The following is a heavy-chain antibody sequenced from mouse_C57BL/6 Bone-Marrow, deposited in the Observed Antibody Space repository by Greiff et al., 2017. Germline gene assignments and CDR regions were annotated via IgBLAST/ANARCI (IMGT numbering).Heavy chain of an antibody. CDR1: GYTFTSYW. V-gene: IGHV1-64*01. D-gene: IGHD1-1*01. J-gene: IGHJ4*01. Sequence: QVQLQQPGAELVKPGASVKLSCKASGYTFTSYWMHWVKQRPGQGLEWIGMIHPNSGSTNYNEKFKSKATLTVDKSSSTAYMQLSSLTSEDSAVYYCARQEVGYGSSPMDYWGQVTSVTVSA. CDR3: ARQEVGYGSSPMDY. CDR2: IHPNSGST.